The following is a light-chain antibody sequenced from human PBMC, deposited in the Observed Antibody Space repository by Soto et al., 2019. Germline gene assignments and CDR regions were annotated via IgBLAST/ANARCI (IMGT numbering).Light chain of an antibody. V-gene: IGKV3-20*01. CDR2: RAS. J-gene: IGKJ5*01. CDR3: LQCCSSST. Sequence: EIVFPQAPATRSLSPEDWATLSCRASRSVPNDYVSWYQQKPGQPPRLLVFRASNRATGIPDRFSGSGSGTDFTLTISRLEPEDFAVYYCLQCCSSSTFGQGTRLEVK. CDR1: RSVPNDY.